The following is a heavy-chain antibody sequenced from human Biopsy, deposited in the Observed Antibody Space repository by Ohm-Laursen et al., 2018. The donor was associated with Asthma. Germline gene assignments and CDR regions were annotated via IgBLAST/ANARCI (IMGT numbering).Heavy chain of an antibody. J-gene: IGHJ6*02. CDR3: ARKITIFGVVSRGMDV. Sequence: SLRLSCAASGFTFSSYSMNWVRQAPGKGLEWVSFISRSSSTKYYADSVKGRFTISRDNAKNSLYLQMNSLRDEDTAVYYCARKITIFGVVSRGMDVWGQGTTVTVSS. V-gene: IGHV3-48*02. D-gene: IGHD3-3*01. CDR1: GFTFSSYS. CDR2: ISRSSSTK.